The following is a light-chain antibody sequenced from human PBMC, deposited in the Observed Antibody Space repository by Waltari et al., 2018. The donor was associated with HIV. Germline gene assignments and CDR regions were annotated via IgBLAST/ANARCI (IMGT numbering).Light chain of an antibody. Sequence: DIQMTQSPPTQSASVGDRVTITCRASQSISTWLAWFQQKPGEAPKMLIYKASTLDTGVPSRFSGSGSGTEFTLTISSLLPDDFATYYCQQYDNCPHTFGQGTKLE. CDR3: QQYDNCPHT. CDR2: KAS. CDR1: QSISTW. V-gene: IGKV1-5*03. J-gene: IGKJ2*01.